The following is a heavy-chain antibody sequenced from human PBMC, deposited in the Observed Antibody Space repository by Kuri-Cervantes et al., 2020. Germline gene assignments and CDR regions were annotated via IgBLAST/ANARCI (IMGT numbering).Heavy chain of an antibody. CDR1: GGSISSYY. CDR3: AKETVTGTPRRGYLDL. Sequence: GSLRLSCTVSGGSISSYYWSWIRQPPGKGLEWIGYIYYSGSTNYNPSPKSRVTISVDTSKNQFSLKLSSVTAADTAVYYCAKETVTGTPRRGYLDLWGRGTLVTVSS. CDR2: IYYSGST. D-gene: IGHD4-17*01. J-gene: IGHJ2*01. V-gene: IGHV4-59*01.